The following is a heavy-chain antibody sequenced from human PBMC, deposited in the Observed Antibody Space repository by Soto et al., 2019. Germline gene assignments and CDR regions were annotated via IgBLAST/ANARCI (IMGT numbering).Heavy chain of an antibody. CDR2: ISGRGDTK. D-gene: IGHD2-8*01. Sequence: EVQLVESGGGLVQPGGSLRLSCASSGFTFSSCSMNWVRQAPGKGLAWVSFISGRGDTKYYADSVKGRFTISRDNAKNSLSLQMSSLRDEDTGVYYCAKYCSSDVCFDYWGQGTLVTVSS. V-gene: IGHV3-48*02. J-gene: IGHJ4*02. CDR1: GFTFSSCS. CDR3: AKYCSSDVCFDY.